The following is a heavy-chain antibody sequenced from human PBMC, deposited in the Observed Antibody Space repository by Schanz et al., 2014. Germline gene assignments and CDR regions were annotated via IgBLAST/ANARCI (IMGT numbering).Heavy chain of an antibody. D-gene: IGHD6-13*01. J-gene: IGHJ4*01. CDR3: AREQIMAAGGLVDY. CDR2: ISGTTTYT. Sequence: QVQLVESGGGLVKPGGSLRLSCAASGFTFSDYYMSWIRQAPGKGLEWVSYISGTTTYTNYADSVKGRFTISRDNAKNSLYLQMNSPRAEDTALDCWAREQIMAAGGLVDYRGHGTLVTVSS. V-gene: IGHV3-11*05. CDR1: GFTFSDYY.